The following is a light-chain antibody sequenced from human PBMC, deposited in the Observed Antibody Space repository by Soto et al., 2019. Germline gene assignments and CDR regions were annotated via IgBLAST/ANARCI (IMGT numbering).Light chain of an antibody. CDR3: QQRSNI. J-gene: IGKJ3*01. CDR1: QRVSSSY. CDR2: GAS. V-gene: IGKV3D-20*02. Sequence: EIVLTQSPGTLSLSPGERATLSCRARQRVSSSYLAWYQQKPGQAPRLLIYGASSRATGIPDRFSGSGSGTDSTLTISLLAPEDFAVYYCQQRSNIFGTGTTVDIK.